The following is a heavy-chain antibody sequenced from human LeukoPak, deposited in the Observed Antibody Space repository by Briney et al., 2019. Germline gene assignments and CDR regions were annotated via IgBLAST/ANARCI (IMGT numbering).Heavy chain of an antibody. CDR2: IYPGDSDT. Sequence: PGESLQISCKGSGLSFTSYWIGWVRQMPGKGLEWMGIIYPGDSDTRYSPSFQGQVTISADNYISTAYLQWSSLKASYTAMYYCARRVYSSSRKGMDVWGQGTTVTVSS. CDR1: GLSFTSYW. CDR3: ARRVYSSSRKGMDV. V-gene: IGHV5-51*01. J-gene: IGHJ6*02. D-gene: IGHD6-13*01.